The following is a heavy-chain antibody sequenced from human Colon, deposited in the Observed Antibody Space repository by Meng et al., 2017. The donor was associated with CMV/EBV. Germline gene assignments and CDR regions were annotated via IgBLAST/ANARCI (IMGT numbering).Heavy chain of an antibody. J-gene: IGHJ5*01. CDR2: INHSGST. CDR1: GGSFSGYY. D-gene: IGHD5-24*01. CDR3: AREYYSYGYRYWFDS. V-gene: IGHV4-34*01. Sequence: GSLRLSCAVYGGSFSGYYWSWIRQPPGKGLEWIGEINHSGSTNYNPSLKSRVTISVDTSKNQFSLKLSSVTAADTAVYYCAREYYSYGYRYWFDSWGQGTLVTVSS.